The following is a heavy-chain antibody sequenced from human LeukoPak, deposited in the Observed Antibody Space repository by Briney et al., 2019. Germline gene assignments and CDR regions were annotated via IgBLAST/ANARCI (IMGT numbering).Heavy chain of an antibody. J-gene: IGHJ3*02. V-gene: IGHV1-24*01. CDR2: FDPEDGET. D-gene: IGHD1-26*01. CDR3: ATTPEGQWEINQYAFDI. CDR1: GYTLTELS. Sequence: ASVKVSCKVSGYTLTELSMHWVRQAPGKGLEWMGGFDPEDGETIYAQKFQGRVTMTEDTSTDTAYMELSSLRSEDTAVYCCATTPEGQWEINQYAFDIWGQGTMVTVSS.